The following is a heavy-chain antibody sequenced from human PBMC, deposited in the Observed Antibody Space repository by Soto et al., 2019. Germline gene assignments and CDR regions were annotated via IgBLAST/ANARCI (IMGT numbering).Heavy chain of an antibody. Sequence: PSETLCITCTISVGSISSYYWSWIRQPAGKGLDLIGRIYTSGSTNYNPSLKSRVTMSVDTSKNQFSLKLSSVTAADTAVYYCAKTRGYCSGGSCYPDYYGTDVWGQGTTVTVSS. CDR2: IYTSGST. D-gene: IGHD2-15*01. V-gene: IGHV4-4*07. CDR3: AKTRGYCSGGSCYPDYYGTDV. CDR1: VGSISSYY. J-gene: IGHJ6*01.